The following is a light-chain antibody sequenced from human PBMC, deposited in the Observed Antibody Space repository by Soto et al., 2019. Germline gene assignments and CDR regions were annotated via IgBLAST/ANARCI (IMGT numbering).Light chain of an antibody. J-gene: IGKJ4*01. Sequence: EIVMTQSPATLSVSPGERATLSCRASQSVSSNLAWYQQKPGQAPRLLIYGASTRAIGLPARFSGSGSGTEFTLTISSLQSEDVAIYYWQQYNNWPPLSFGGGTKVEIK. CDR2: GAS. V-gene: IGKV3-15*01. CDR3: QQYNNWPPLS. CDR1: QSVSSN.